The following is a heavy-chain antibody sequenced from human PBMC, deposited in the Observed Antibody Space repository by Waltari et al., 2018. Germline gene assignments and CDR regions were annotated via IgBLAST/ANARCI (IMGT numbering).Heavy chain of an antibody. CDR2: IYHSGRT. CDR3: ASASPYCGGDCYSAYYYYYYMDV. CDR1: GYSISSGYY. Sequence: QVQLQESGPGLVKPSETLSLTCAVPGYSISSGYYWGWIRQPPGKGLEWIGSIYHSGRTYYNPSLKSRITVSVDTSKNQLSLKPRSVTAADTAVYYCASASPYCGGDCYSAYYYYYYMDVWGKGTTVTVSS. V-gene: IGHV4-38-2*01. D-gene: IGHD2-21*01. J-gene: IGHJ6*03.